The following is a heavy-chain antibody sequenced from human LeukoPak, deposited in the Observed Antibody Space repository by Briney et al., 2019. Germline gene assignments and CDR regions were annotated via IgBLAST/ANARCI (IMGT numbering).Heavy chain of an antibody. V-gene: IGHV1-2*02. D-gene: IGHD1-26*01. CDR1: GYTFTGYY. CDR3: AQNSGSYLVVYYFDY. Sequence: ASVKVSCKASGYTFTGYYMHWVRQAPGQGLEWMGWINPNSGGTNYAQKFQGRVTMTRDTSTSTAYMELSRLRSDDTAVYYCAQNSGSYLVVYYFDYWGQGTLVTVSS. J-gene: IGHJ4*02. CDR2: INPNSGGT.